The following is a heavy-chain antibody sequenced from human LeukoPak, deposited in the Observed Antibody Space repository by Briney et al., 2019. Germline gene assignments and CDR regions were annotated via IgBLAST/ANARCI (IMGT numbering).Heavy chain of an antibody. CDR1: GFTFSSYS. D-gene: IGHD4-17*01. Sequence: PSGSLRLSCAASGFTFSSYSMNWVRQAPGQGLEWVSSINSSSSYISYADSVKGRFTISRDNAKNSLYLQMNSLSAEDTAVYYCARSPHSNGDRGDYWGQGTLVTVSS. V-gene: IGHV3-21*01. J-gene: IGHJ4*02. CDR3: ARSPHSNGDRGDY. CDR2: INSSSSYI.